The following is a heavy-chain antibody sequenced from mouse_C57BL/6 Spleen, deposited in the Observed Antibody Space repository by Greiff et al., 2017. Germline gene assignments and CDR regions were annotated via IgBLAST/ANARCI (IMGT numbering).Heavy chain of an antibody. CDR3: ARCGDDVAGD. D-gene: IGHD2-2*01. CDR2: IYPGDGDT. CDR1: GYAFSSSW. V-gene: IGHV1-82*01. J-gene: IGHJ2*01. Sequence: VKLMESGPELVQPGASVKISCKASGYAFSSSWMNWVKQRPGKGLEWIGQIYPGDGDTNYNGKLKGKATLTADKSSSTAYMQLSILTSEDTAVYFCARCGDDVAGDWGQGTTLTVSS.